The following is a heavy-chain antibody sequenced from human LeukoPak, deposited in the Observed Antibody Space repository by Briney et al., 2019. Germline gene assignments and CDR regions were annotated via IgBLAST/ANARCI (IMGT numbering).Heavy chain of an antibody. CDR3: ARETSNGYYFDAFDL. CDR1: GFTFNSFS. Sequence: GGSLRLSCAASGFTFNSFSMNWVRQAPGRGLEWVSSIRSSSSYIYYADSVKGRFTISRDNAKNSLYLQMNSLRAEDTAVYYCARETSNGYYFDAFDLWGQGTMVTVSS. CDR2: IRSSSSYI. V-gene: IGHV3-21*01. J-gene: IGHJ3*01. D-gene: IGHD3-22*01.